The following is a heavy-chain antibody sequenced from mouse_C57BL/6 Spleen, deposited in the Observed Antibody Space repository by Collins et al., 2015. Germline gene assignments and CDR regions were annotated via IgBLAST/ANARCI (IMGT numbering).Heavy chain of an antibody. CDR2: IHPNSGST. CDR1: GYTFTSYW. J-gene: IGHJ3*01. V-gene: IGHV1-64*01. CDR3: ARAYDYAFAY. D-gene: IGHD2-4*01. Sequence: QVQLQQPGAELVRPGSSVKLSCKASGYTFTSYWMDWVKQRPGQGLEWIGMIHPNSGSTKYNEKFKSKATLTVDKSSSTAYMQLSSLTSEDSAVYYCARAYDYAFAYWGQGTLVTVSA.